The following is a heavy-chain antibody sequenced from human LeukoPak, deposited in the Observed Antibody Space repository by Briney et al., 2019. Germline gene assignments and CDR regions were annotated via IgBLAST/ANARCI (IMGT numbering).Heavy chain of an antibody. Sequence: PGGSLRLSCAASGLTVSSNYMSWVRQAPGKGLEWVSVIYSDGTTSYADSVKGRFTISRDNSKNTLFLQMNSLRAEDTAVYYCARDGDNILTGFYDYWGQGTLVTVSS. CDR1: GLTVSSNY. J-gene: IGHJ4*02. CDR3: ARDGDNILTGFYDY. CDR2: IYSDGTT. V-gene: IGHV3-53*01. D-gene: IGHD3-9*01.